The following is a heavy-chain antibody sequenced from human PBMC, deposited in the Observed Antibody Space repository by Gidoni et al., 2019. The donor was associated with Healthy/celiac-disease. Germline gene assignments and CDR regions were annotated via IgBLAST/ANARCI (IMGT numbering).Heavy chain of an antibody. V-gene: IGHV3-53*01. CDR3: ARGVVGADSSGYYRSDAAKQIYYYYYYMDV. CDR1: GFTVSSTY. CDR2: IYSGGST. J-gene: IGHJ6*03. Sequence: EVQLVESGGGLIQPGGSLRLSCAASGFTVSSTYMSWVRQAPGKGLEWVSVIYSGGSTYYADSVKGRFTISRDDSKNTLYLQMNSLRAEDTAVYYCARGVVGADSSGYYRSDAAKQIYYYYYYMDVWGKGTTVTVSS. D-gene: IGHD3-22*01.